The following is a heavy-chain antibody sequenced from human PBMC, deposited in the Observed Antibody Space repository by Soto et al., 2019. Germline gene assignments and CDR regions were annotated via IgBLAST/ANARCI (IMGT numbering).Heavy chain of an antibody. CDR2: INHSGST. D-gene: IGHD3-3*01. CDR1: GGSFSGYY. Sequence: QVQLQQWGAGLLKPSETLSLTCAVYGGSFSGYYWSWIRQPPGQGLEWIGEINHSGSTNYNPSLKSRVTISVDTSKNQFSLKLSSVTAADTAVYYCARGYDFWSGYYAYWGQGTLVTVSS. CDR3: ARGYDFWSGYYAY. J-gene: IGHJ4*02. V-gene: IGHV4-34*01.